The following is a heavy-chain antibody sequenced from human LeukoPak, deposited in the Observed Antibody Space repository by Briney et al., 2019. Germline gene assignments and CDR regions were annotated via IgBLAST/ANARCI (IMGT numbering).Heavy chain of an antibody. CDR1: GYTFTSCY. D-gene: IGHD3-22*01. Sequence: GASVKVSCKASGYTFTSCYMHWVRQAPGQGLEWMGIINPSDGSTSYAQKFQGRVTMTRDMSTSTVYMELSSLRSEDTAVYYCARDPYYYDSSGYYANYYMDVWGKGTTVTVSS. CDR3: ARDPYYYDSSGYYANYYMDV. CDR2: INPSDGST. J-gene: IGHJ6*03. V-gene: IGHV1-46*01.